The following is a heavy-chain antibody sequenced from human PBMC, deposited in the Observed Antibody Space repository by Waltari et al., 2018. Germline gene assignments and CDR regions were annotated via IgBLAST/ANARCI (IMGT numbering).Heavy chain of an antibody. Sequence: QVQLQQWGAGLLKPSETLSLTCAVYGGSFSGYYWSWIRQPPGKGLGWIGEINHSGSTNYNPSLTSRVTISVDTSKNQFSLKLSSVTAADTAVYYCASLKGYDSSGYTQDYYYGMDVWGQGTTVTVSS. CDR2: INHSGST. CDR3: ASLKGYDSSGYTQDYYYGMDV. D-gene: IGHD3-22*01. J-gene: IGHJ6*02. V-gene: IGHV4-34*01. CDR1: GGSFSGYY.